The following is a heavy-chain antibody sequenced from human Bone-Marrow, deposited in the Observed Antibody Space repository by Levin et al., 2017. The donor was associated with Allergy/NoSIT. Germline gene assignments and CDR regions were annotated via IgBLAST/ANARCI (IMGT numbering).Heavy chain of an antibody. CDR1: GLTFSSSA. CDR3: AKFDYYYDSGGRDGWFDP. Sequence: GGSLRLSCAASGLTFSSSAMTWVRQAPGKGLEWVSTVNSAGNITYHADSVKGRFTISRDNSKNTMYLQMNSLRADDTAVYYCAKFDYYYDSGGRDGWFDPWGQGTLVTVSS. J-gene: IGHJ5*02. CDR2: VNSAGNIT. D-gene: IGHD3-22*01. V-gene: IGHV3-23*01.